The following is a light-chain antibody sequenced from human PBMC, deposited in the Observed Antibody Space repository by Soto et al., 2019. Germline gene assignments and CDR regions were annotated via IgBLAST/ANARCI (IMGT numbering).Light chain of an antibody. CDR1: SSDVGSYNL. J-gene: IGLJ1*01. V-gene: IGLV2-23*02. CDR3: CSYIGNSFV. CDR2: EVS. Sequence: QSALTQPASVSGSPGQSITISCTGTSSDVGSYNLVSWYQQHPGKAPKLMIYEVSKRPSGVSNRFSGSKSGNTASLTISGLQAEDEADYCCCSYIGNSFVFGTGTKLTVL.